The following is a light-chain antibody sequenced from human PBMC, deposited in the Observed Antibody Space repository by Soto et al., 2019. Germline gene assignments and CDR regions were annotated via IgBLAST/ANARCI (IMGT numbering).Light chain of an antibody. Sequence: QSALTQPASVSGSPGQSITISCTGTSSDVGGYNYVSWYQQHPGKAPKLMIYDVSNRPSGVSNRFSGSKSGNTAFLTISGLQAEDEADYYCSSYTSSSTLPFGTGTKVTVL. CDR1: SSDVGGYNY. CDR2: DVS. V-gene: IGLV2-14*01. J-gene: IGLJ1*01. CDR3: SSYTSSSTLP.